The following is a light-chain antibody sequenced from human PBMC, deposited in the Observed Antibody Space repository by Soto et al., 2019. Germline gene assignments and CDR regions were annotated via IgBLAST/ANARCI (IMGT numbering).Light chain of an antibody. Sequence: EIVMTQSPATLSVSPGERATLSCRASQSISTNLAWYQQKPGQGPRLLIYDASTRATGIPARFSCSGSGTDFTLTISSLQSEDFAVYYCQQYNNWLKWTFGQGTKVEIK. J-gene: IGKJ1*01. CDR3: QQYNNWLKWT. CDR2: DAS. CDR1: QSISTN. V-gene: IGKV3-15*01.